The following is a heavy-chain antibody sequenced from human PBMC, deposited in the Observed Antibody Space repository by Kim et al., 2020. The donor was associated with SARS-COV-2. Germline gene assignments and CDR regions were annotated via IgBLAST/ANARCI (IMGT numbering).Heavy chain of an antibody. CDR3: AKNQGGSKWYYYGMDV. Sequence: GGSLRLSCAASGFTFSSYAMSWVRQAPGKGLEWVSAISGSGGSTYYADSVKGRFTISRDNSKNTLYLQMNSLRAEDTAVYYCAKNQGGSKWYYYGMDVWGQGTTVTVSS. CDR1: GFTFSSYA. CDR2: ISGSGGST. J-gene: IGHJ6*02. D-gene: IGHD3-16*01. V-gene: IGHV3-23*01.